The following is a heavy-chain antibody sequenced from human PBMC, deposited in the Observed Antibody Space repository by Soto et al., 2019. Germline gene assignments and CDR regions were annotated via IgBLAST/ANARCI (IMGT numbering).Heavy chain of an antibody. Sequence: EVQLVESGGGLVKPGGSLRLSCAASGFTFSNAWMNWVRQAPGKGLEWVGRIKSKTDGGTTDYAAPVKGRFTISRDDSKNTLYLQMNSLKTEDTAVYYCTTDNSGTYYYDSSGYYYAGGYFDYWGQGTLVTVSS. CDR2: IKSKTDGGTT. CDR1: GFTFSNAW. V-gene: IGHV3-15*07. CDR3: TTDNSGTYYYDSSGYYYAGGYFDY. J-gene: IGHJ4*02. D-gene: IGHD3-22*01.